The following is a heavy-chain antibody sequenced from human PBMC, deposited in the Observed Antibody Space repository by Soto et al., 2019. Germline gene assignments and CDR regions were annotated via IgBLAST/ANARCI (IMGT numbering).Heavy chain of an antibody. CDR2: IWYDGGNK. Sequence: QVQLVESGGGVVQPGRSLRLSCAASGFNFSSYVMHWVRQAPGKGLEWVAGIWYDGGNKYYADSVKGRFTISRDNSKNTLYLQMNSLRAEDTAVYYCARDGQWLPRDGLRSSYYFDSWGQGTLVTVSS. V-gene: IGHV3-33*01. CDR3: ARDGQWLPRDGLRSSYYFDS. J-gene: IGHJ4*02. D-gene: IGHD6-19*01. CDR1: GFNFSSYV.